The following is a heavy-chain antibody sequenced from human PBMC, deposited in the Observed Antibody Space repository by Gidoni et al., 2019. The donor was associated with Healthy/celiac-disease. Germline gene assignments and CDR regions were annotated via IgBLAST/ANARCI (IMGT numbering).Heavy chain of an antibody. J-gene: IGHJ4*02. V-gene: IGHV3-21*01. CDR1: GFTFSSYS. CDR3: ARVLSGYETFDY. Sequence: VQLVESGGGLVKPGGSLRLSCAASGFTFSSYSMNWVRQAPGKGLEWVSSISSSSSYIYYADSVKGRFTISRDNAKNSLYLQMNSLRAEDTAVYYCARVLSGYETFDYWGQGTLVTVSS. D-gene: IGHD5-12*01. CDR2: ISSSSSYI.